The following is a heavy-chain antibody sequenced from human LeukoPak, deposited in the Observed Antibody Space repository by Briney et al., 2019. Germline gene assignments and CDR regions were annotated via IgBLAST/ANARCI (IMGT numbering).Heavy chain of an antibody. CDR3: AREARGMTTNAHDAFDI. J-gene: IGHJ3*02. CDR2: IYHSGST. D-gene: IGHD5-24*01. V-gene: IGHV4-31*03. Sequence: SETLSLTCTVSGGSITGGDYHWSWIRQFPGKGLEWIGYIYHSGSTYYNPSLKSRLFISVDTSKNQFSLKLTSLTAADTAVYYCAREARGMTTNAHDAFDIWGQGTMVTVSS. CDR1: GGSITGGDYH.